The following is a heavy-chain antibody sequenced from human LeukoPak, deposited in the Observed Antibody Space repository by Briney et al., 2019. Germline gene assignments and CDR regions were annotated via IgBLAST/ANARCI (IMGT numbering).Heavy chain of an antibody. J-gene: IGHJ5*02. CDR3: ASATPSPYWFDP. CDR1: GGSISSYY. V-gene: IGHV4-59*12. Sequence: SETLSLTCTVSGGSISSYYWSWIRQPPGKGLEWIGYIYYSGSTNYNPSLKSRVTISVDTSKNQFSLKLSSVTAADTAVYYCASATPSPYWFDPWGQGTLVTVSS. CDR2: IYYSGST.